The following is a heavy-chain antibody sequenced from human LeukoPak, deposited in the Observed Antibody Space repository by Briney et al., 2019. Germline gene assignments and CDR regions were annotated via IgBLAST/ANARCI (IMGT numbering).Heavy chain of an antibody. Sequence: PGGSLRLSCAASGFTFSTYAMNWVRQAPGKRLEWVSSITDSGRDTYYAGSVKGRFTISRDNAKNSLYLQMNSLRAGDTAVYYCAPTIGAAYFDYWGQGTLVTVSS. CDR1: GFTFSTYA. V-gene: IGHV3-21*01. CDR2: ITDSGRDT. CDR3: APTIGAAYFDY. D-gene: IGHD3-10*01. J-gene: IGHJ4*02.